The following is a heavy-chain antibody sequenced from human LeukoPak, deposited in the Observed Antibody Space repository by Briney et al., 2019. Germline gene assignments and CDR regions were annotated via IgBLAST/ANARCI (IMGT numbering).Heavy chain of an antibody. D-gene: IGHD2-2*01. CDR3: AREDVRVVIVPAADNKNAFDI. CDR1: GFTVSSNY. CDR2: IYSGGST. Sequence: PGGSLRLSCAASGFTVSSNYMSWVRQAPGKGLEWVSVIYSGGSTYYADSVKGRFTISRDNAKNSLYLQMNSLRAEDTALYYCAREDVRVVIVPAADNKNAFDIWGQGTMVTVSS. V-gene: IGHV3-53*01. J-gene: IGHJ3*02.